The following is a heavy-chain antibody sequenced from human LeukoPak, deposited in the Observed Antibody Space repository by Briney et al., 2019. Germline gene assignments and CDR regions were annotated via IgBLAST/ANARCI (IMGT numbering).Heavy chain of an antibody. Sequence: SETLPLTCAVYGGSFSGYYWSWIRQPPGKGLEWIGEINHSGSTNYNPSLRGRVTISVDPSKNQFSLNLRSVTAADTAVYYCARGAIPGPLAVAGKSWFDPWGQGTPVTVSS. CDR2: INHSGST. J-gene: IGHJ5*02. D-gene: IGHD6-13*01. CDR1: GGSFSGYY. CDR3: ARGAIPGPLAVAGKSWFDP. V-gene: IGHV4-34*01.